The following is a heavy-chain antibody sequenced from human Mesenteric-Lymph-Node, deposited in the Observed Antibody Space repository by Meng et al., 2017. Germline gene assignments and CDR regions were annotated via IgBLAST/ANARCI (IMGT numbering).Heavy chain of an antibody. Sequence: GESLKISCTAYGFTFSSYAMSWVRLSPGKGLEWVSGITATGADTYYADSVKGRFTISRDNAKDTLYLQMKRLRGDDTATYYCTKPPYGDSDYKVLYRYSDVWGRGTLVTVSS. V-gene: IGHV3-23*01. CDR1: GFTFSSYA. CDR2: ITATGADT. CDR3: TKPPYGDSDYKVLYRYSDV. D-gene: IGHD4-11*01. J-gene: IGHJ2*01.